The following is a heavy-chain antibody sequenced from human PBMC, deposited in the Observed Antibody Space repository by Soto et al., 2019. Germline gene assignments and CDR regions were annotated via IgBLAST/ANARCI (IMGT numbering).Heavy chain of an antibody. V-gene: IGHV4-39*01. Sequence: SETLSLTCTVSGGSISSSGSYWGWIRQSPGKGLEWIGSIYYSGNTYYNPSLKSRVTISVDTSKSQSSLRLSPVTAADTAIYYCARHVGGYYYYMDVWGKGTTVTVSS. CDR1: GGSISSSGSY. J-gene: IGHJ6*03. CDR3: ARHVGGYYYYMDV. CDR2: IYYSGNT. D-gene: IGHD2-15*01.